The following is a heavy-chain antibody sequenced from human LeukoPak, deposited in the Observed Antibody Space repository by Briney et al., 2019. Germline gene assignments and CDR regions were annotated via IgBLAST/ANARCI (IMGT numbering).Heavy chain of an antibody. Sequence: GGSLRLSCAASGFTFDDYAMHWVRQAPGKGLEWVSLISWDGGSTYYADSVKGRFTISRDNSKNTLYLQMNSLRAEDTAVYYCAKDQILWFGELPYNWFDPWGQGTLVTVSS. J-gene: IGHJ5*02. CDR2: ISWDGGST. V-gene: IGHV3-43D*03. CDR3: AKDQILWFGELPYNWFDP. D-gene: IGHD3-10*01. CDR1: GFTFDDYA.